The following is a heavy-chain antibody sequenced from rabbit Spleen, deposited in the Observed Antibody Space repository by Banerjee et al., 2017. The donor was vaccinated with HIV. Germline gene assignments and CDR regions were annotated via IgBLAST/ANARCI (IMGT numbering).Heavy chain of an antibody. Sequence: QSLEESGGDLVKPGASLTLTCTASGIDFSSYYYMCWVRQAPGKGLEWIACMNVRSGEDVYATWAKGRFTVSKTSSTTVTLQMTSLTAADTATYFCARDPAGREDFNLWGQGTLVTVS. CDR1: GIDFSSYYY. CDR2: MNVRSGED. J-gene: IGHJ4*01. D-gene: IGHD4-2*01. CDR3: ARDPAGREDFNL. V-gene: IGHV1S40*01.